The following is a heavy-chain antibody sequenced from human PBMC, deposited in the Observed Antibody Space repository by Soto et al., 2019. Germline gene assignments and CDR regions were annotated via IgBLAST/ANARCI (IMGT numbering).Heavy chain of an antibody. CDR2: ISSSGSTI. CDR3: ARVSNWNPPDY. CDR1: GFTFSSYE. V-gene: IGHV3-48*03. D-gene: IGHD1-1*01. Sequence: EVQLVESGGGLVQPGGSLRLSCAASGFTFSSYEMNWVRQAPGKGLEWVSYISSSGSTIYYADSVKGRFTISRDNAKNSLYLQMTSLRAEDTAVYYCARVSNWNPPDYWGQGTLVTVSS. J-gene: IGHJ4*02.